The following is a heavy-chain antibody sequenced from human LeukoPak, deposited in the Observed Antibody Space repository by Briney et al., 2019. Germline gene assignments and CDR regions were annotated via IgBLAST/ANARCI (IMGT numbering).Heavy chain of an antibody. CDR3: AREHPGRSEAVAATWWFDP. CDR1: GGTFSSYA. CDR2: IIPIFGTA. J-gene: IGHJ5*02. V-gene: IGHV1-69*05. D-gene: IGHD6-19*01. Sequence: SVKVSCKASGGTFSSYAISWVRQAPGQGVEWMGGIIPIFGTANYAQKFQGRVTITTDESTSTAYMELSSLRSEDTAVYYCAREHPGRSEAVAATWWFDPWGQGTLVTVSS.